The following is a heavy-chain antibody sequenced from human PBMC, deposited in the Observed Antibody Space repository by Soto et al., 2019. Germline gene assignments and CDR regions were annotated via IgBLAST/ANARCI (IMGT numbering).Heavy chain of an antibody. D-gene: IGHD2-15*01. CDR1: GYSFTSYW. V-gene: IGHV5-51*01. CDR2: IYPGDSDT. CDR3: ARLGRYCSGGSCYSAPYYYYYYGMDG. Sequence: GESLKISCKGSGYSFTSYWIGWVRQMPGKGLEWMGIIYPGDSDTRYSPSFQGQVTISADKSISTAYLQWSSLKASDTAMYYCARLGRYCSGGSCYSAPYYYYYYGMDGWGQGTTVPVSS. J-gene: IGHJ6*02.